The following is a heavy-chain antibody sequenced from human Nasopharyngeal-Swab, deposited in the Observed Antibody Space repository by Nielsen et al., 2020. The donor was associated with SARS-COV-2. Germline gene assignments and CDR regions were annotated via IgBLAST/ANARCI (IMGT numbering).Heavy chain of an antibody. J-gene: IGHJ4*02. V-gene: IGHV3-33*01. D-gene: IGHD1-20*01. CDR3: ARDRAINWNDGYTDY. Sequence: GESLKISCAASGFTFSSYGLHWVRQAPGKGPEWVAVIWYDGSNKYYADSVKGRFTISRDNSKNTLYLQMNSLRAEDTAVYYCARDRAINWNDGYTDYWGQGTLVTVSS. CDR1: GFTFSSYG. CDR2: IWYDGSNK.